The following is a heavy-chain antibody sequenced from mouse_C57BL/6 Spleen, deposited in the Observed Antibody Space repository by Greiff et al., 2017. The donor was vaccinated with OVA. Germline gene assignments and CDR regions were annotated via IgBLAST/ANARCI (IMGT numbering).Heavy chain of an antibody. CDR3: ARLYNYAMDY. CDR2: ISSGGSYT. J-gene: IGHJ4*01. V-gene: IGHV5-6*01. D-gene: IGHD1-3*01. CDR1: GFTFSSYG. Sequence: EVQLKESGGDLVKPGGSLKLSCAASGFTFSSYGMSWVRQTPDKRLEWVATISSGGSYTYYPDSVKGRFTISRDNAKNTLYLQMSSLKSEDTAMYYCARLYNYAMDYWGQGTSVTVSS.